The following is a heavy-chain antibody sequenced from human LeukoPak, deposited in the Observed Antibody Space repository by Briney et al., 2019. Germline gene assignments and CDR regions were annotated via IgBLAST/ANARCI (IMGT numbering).Heavy chain of an antibody. CDR1: GFTASENY. V-gene: IGHV3-66*01. CDR2: LYSGGFT. Sequence: PGGSLRLSCAVSGFTASENYMSWVRQAPGRGLEWVSVLYSGGFTYYADPVKGRFTISRDNSKNTLYLQMSSLRAEDTAVYYCVRDRWPGLGDFWGQGTTVTVSS. J-gene: IGHJ6*02. CDR3: VRDRWPGLGDF. D-gene: IGHD6-19*01.